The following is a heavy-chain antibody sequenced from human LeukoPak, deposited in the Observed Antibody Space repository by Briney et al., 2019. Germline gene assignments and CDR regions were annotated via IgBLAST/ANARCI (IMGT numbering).Heavy chain of an antibody. CDR3: ARDLVTVTKGFDI. D-gene: IGHD4-17*01. CDR2: TSYIGST. V-gene: IGHV4-59*11. J-gene: IGHJ3*02. CDR1: ADSFSSHY. Sequence: SETLSLTCAVSADSFSSHYRTWIRQPPGKGLEWIGYTSYIGSTNYNPSLKSRVTISIDTSKNQFSLKLSSVTAADTAVYYCARDLVTVTKGFDIWGQGTMVSVSS.